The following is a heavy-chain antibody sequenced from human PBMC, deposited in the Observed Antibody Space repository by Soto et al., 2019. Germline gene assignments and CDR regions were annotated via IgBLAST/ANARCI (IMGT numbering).Heavy chain of an antibody. CDR1: GFTFRSHT. CDR2: ISFDGSKM. Sequence: GGSLRLSCSVSGFTFRSHTMHWVRQAPGKGLEWVALISFDGSKMFYEDSVRGRLSISRDNSMDTLYLQMNSLRPEDTGIYYCAKDYYADEMGWGDFFDYWGQGTLVTAPQ. D-gene: IGHD3-22*01. CDR3: AKDYYADEMGWGDFFDY. V-gene: IGHV3-30*18. J-gene: IGHJ4*02.